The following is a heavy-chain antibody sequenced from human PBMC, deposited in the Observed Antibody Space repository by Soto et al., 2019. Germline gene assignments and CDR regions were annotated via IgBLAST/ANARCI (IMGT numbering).Heavy chain of an antibody. CDR2: IFSNDEK. D-gene: IGHD6-19*01. J-gene: IGHJ3*02. Sequence: QVTLKESGPVLVNPTETLTLTCTVSGFSLSNARMGVSWIRQPPGKALEWLAHIFSNDEKSYSTSLKSRLTISKDTSKSQVVLTMTNMDPVDTATYYCARIEIAVAGTRAFDIWGQGTMVTVSS. CDR3: ARIEIAVAGTRAFDI. CDR1: GFSLSNARMG. V-gene: IGHV2-26*01.